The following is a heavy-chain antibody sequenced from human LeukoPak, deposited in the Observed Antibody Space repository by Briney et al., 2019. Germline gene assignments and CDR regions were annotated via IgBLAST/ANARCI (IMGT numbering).Heavy chain of an antibody. CDR2: IKQDGSEK. CDR3: ARDGDYGGDAFDI. J-gene: IGHJ3*02. CDR1: GFTFSSYL. Sequence: GGSLRLSCAASGFTFSSYLMSWVRQAPGKGLEWVANIKQDGSEKYYVDSVKGRFTISRDNAKNSLYLQMNSLRAEDTAVYYCARDGDYGGDAFDIWGQGTMVTVSS. V-gene: IGHV3-7*01. D-gene: IGHD4-23*01.